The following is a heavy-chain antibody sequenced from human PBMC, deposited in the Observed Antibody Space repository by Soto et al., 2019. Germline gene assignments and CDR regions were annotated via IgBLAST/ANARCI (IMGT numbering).Heavy chain of an antibody. CDR1: GGSISSSNW. J-gene: IGHJ5*02. CDR2: IYHSGST. D-gene: IGHD3-10*01. Sequence: QVQLQESGPGLVKPSGTLSLTCAVSGGSISSSNWWSWVRQPPGKGLEWIGEIYHSGSTNYNPSLKSLVPISVDKSKNQFSLKLSSVTAADTAVYYCARDKASGSYYKRGLAWFDPWGQGTLVTVSS. V-gene: IGHV4-4*02. CDR3: ARDKASGSYYKRGLAWFDP.